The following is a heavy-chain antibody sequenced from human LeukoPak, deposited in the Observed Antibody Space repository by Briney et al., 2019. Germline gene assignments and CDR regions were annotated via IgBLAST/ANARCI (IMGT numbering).Heavy chain of an antibody. D-gene: IGHD3-10*01. CDR2: INTNTGNP. CDR1: GYTFTSYV. Sequence: ASVKVSCKASGYTFTSYVMNWVRQAPGQGLEWMGWINTNTGNPTYAQGFIGRFVFSLDTSVSTAYLQISSLKAEDTAMYYCARWGYGSGSYPNGGFDPWGQGTQVIVSS. CDR3: ARWGYGSGSYPNGGFDP. V-gene: IGHV7-4-1*02. J-gene: IGHJ5*02.